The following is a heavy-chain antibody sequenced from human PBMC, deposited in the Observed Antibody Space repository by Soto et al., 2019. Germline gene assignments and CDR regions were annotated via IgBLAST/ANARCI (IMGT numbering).Heavy chain of an antibody. V-gene: IGHV3-48*02. CDR2: ISSSSSTI. J-gene: IGHJ5*02. CDR3: AREGGNLNWFDP. Sequence: EVQLVESGGGFVQPGGSLRLSCAASGFTFSSYSMNWVRQAPGKGLERVSYISSSSSTIYYADSVKGRFTITRDNAKNSLYLQMNSLRDEDTAAYYCAREGGNLNWFDPWGEGTLVTVSS. CDR1: GFTFSSYS. D-gene: IGHD1-26*01.